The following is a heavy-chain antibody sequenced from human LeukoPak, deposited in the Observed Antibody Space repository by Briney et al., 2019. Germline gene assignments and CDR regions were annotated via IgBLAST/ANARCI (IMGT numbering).Heavy chain of an antibody. V-gene: IGHV4-61*02. CDR3: ARGGLLNWFDP. CDR1: GDSFSSVSYY. D-gene: IGHD1-26*01. CDR2: IYATGST. J-gene: IGHJ5*02. Sequence: SETLSLTCTVSGDSFSSVSYYWSWIRQPAGKGLEWIGRIYATGSTNYNPSLKSRVTISVDTSKNQFSLKLSSVTAADTAVYYRARGGLLNWFDPWGQGTLVTVSS.